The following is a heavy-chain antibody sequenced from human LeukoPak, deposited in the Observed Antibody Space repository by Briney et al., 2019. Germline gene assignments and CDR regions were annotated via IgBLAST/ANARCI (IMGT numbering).Heavy chain of an antibody. CDR3: TKSHGYTSGWYGGY. D-gene: IGHD6-19*01. CDR1: DFTFNKDW. CDR2: ISGSGGST. J-gene: IGHJ4*02. V-gene: IGHV3-23*01. Sequence: GGSLRLSCAASDFTFNKDWMNWVRQAPGKGLEWVSGISGSGGSTYYADSVKGRFTISRDNSKNTLYLQVNSLRAEDTAVYYCTKSHGYTSGWYGGYWGQGTLVTVSS.